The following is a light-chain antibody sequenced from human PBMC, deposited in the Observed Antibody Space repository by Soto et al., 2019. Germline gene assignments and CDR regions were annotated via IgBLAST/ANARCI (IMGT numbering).Light chain of an antibody. Sequence: QSALTQPASVSGSPGQSVTISCTGTSSDIGSYNFVAWYQHHPNKAPKLMIYEVSNRPSGVSNRFSGSKSGNTASLTISGLQAEDEAVYSCSSYTSSITVVFGGGTKLTVL. CDR3: SSYTSSITVV. CDR2: EVS. V-gene: IGLV2-14*01. J-gene: IGLJ2*01. CDR1: SSDIGSYNF.